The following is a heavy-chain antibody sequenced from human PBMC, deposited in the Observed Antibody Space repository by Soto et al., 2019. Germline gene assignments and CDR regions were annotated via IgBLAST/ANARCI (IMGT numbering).Heavy chain of an antibody. CDR2: IYWDDDK. J-gene: IGHJ4*02. V-gene: IGHV2-5*02. Sequence: QITLKESGPTLVKPTQTLTVTCTFSGFSLSTSGVGVGWIRQPPGKALEWLALIYWDDDKRYSPSLKSRLTITKDTSKIQVVLTMTNMDPVDTATYHCARLTLPTPFDYWGQGTLVTVSS. CDR3: ARLTLPTPFDY. CDR1: GFSLSTSGVG.